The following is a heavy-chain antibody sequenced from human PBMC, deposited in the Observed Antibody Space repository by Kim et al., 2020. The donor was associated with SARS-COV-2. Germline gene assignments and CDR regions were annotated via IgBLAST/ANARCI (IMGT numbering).Heavy chain of an antibody. J-gene: IGHJ4*02. CDR3: VTTTRSSSRDY. Sequence: GGSLRLSCAASGFTFSSCWMSWVRQAPGKGLEWVANINQDGAKKQYVDSVKGRFTISRDNAKNSSYMQMSNLRGDDTAAYYCVTTTRSSSRDYLGQGALV. V-gene: IGHV3-7*01. CDR1: GFTFSSCW. CDR2: INQDGAKK. D-gene: IGHD6-13*01.